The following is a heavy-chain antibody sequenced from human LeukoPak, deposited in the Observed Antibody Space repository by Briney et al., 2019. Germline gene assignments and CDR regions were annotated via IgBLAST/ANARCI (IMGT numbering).Heavy chain of an antibody. D-gene: IGHD6-13*01. V-gene: IGHV3-21*01. Sequence: GGSLRLSCAAAGFTFSSYSMNLVRQALGKGMEWVSSISSSSSYIYYADSVKGRFTISRDNAKNSLYLQMNSLRAEDTAVYYCARDGMSAAAGIVYFQHWGQGTLVTVSS. CDR3: ARDGMSAAAGIVYFQH. CDR2: ISSSSSYI. CDR1: GFTFSSYS. J-gene: IGHJ1*01.